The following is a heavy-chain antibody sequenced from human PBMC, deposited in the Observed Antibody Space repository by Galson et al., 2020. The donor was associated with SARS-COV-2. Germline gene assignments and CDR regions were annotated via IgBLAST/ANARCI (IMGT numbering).Heavy chain of an antibody. CDR2: ISWNSGSI. J-gene: IGHJ6*02. CDR1: GFTFDDYA. Sequence: LSLTCAASGFTFDDYAMHWVRQAPGKGLEWVSGISWNSGSIGYADSVKGRFTISRDNAKNSLYLQMNSLRAEDTALYYCATLPHTVTTTYGMDVWGQGTTVTVSS. D-gene: IGHD4-17*01. CDR3: ATLPHTVTTTYGMDV. V-gene: IGHV3-9*01.